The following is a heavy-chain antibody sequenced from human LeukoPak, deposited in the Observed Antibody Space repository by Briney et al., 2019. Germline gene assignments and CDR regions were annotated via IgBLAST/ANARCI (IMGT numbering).Heavy chain of an antibody. D-gene: IGHD6-25*01. V-gene: IGHV3-30*18. CDR3: AKDDPYGSASY. Sequence: PGRSLRLSCAASGFTFSSYGMHWVRQAPGKGLEWVAVISYDGSNKYYADSVKGRFTISRDNSKNTLYLQMNSLRAEDTAVYYRAKDDPYGSASYWGQGTLVTVSS. J-gene: IGHJ4*02. CDR1: GFTFSSYG. CDR2: ISYDGSNK.